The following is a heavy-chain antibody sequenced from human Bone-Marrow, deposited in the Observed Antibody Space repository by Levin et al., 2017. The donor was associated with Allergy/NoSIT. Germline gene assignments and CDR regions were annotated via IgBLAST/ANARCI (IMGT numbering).Heavy chain of an antibody. Sequence: QTLSLTCTFSWFSLSTSGMCVSWIRQPPGKALEWLALIDWDDDKYYSTSLKTRLTISKDTSKNQVVLTMTNMDPVDTATYYCARSNIAAAGTGWFDPWGQGTLVTVSS. CDR2: IDWDDDK. J-gene: IGHJ5*02. CDR3: ARSNIAAAGTGWFDP. CDR1: WFSLSTSGMC. D-gene: IGHD6-13*01. V-gene: IGHV2-70*01.